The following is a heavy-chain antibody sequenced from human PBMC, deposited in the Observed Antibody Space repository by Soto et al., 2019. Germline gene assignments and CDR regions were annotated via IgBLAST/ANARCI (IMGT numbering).Heavy chain of an antibody. CDR1: GYTFTSYG. V-gene: IGHV1-18*01. CDR2: ISAYNGNT. CDR3: ASDALEQLAAY. Sequence: ASVKVSCKASGYTFTSYGISWVRQAPGQGLEWMGWISAYNGNTNYAQRLQGRVTMTTDTSTSTAYMELRSLRSDDTAVYYCASDALEQLAAYSGQRTPVPVSS. D-gene: IGHD6-6*01. J-gene: IGHJ1*01.